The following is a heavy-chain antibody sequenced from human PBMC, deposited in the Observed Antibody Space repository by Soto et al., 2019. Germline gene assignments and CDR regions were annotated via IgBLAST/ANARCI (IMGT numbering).Heavy chain of an antibody. V-gene: IGHV1-69*13. CDR2: IIPISGTA. J-gene: IGHJ4*02. Sequence: ASVKVSCKASGGTFSSFAFSWVRQAPGQGPEWMGGIIPISGTAKYAQKFQGRLTITADESTRTVNMELSSLRSEDTAVYCYARSYYYGSGGYYIQDYWGQG. CDR3: ARSYYYGSGGYYIQDY. CDR1: GGTFSSFA. D-gene: IGHD3-10*01.